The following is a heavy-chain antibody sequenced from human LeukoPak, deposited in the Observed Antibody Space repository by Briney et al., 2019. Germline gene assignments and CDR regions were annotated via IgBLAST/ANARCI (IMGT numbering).Heavy chain of an antibody. J-gene: IGHJ6*03. CDR1: GGSFTTHF. D-gene: IGHD3-10*01. CDR3: AREDSGSYYNYYYFYMDV. CDR2: IYPSGNT. V-gene: IGHV4-4*07. Sequence: SETLSLTCSISGGSFTTHFWSWVRQPAGKGLEWIGRIYPSGNTNYNPSLKSRLNLSVDTSKTQFSLRLSPVTAADTAVYYCAREDSGSYYNYYYFYMDVWGKGTTVTISS.